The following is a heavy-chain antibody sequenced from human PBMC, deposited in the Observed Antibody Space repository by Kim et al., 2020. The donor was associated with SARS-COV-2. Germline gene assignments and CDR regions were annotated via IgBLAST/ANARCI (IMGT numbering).Heavy chain of an antibody. J-gene: IGHJ6*03. Sequence: GGSLRLSCAASGFTFSSYSMNWVRQAPGKGLEWVSSISSSSSYIYYADSVKGRFTISRDNAKNSLYLQMNSLRAEDTAVYYCARDQRIYDYSNPSDYYYYMDVWGKGTTVTVSS. D-gene: IGHD4-4*01. CDR1: GFTFSSYS. V-gene: IGHV3-21*01. CDR2: ISSSSSYI. CDR3: ARDQRIYDYSNPSDYYYYMDV.